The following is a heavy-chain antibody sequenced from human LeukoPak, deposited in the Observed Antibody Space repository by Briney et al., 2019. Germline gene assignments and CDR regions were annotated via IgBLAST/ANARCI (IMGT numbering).Heavy chain of an antibody. J-gene: IGHJ4*02. CDR3: ARGITIFGVVIDYYFDY. V-gene: IGHV1-2*02. Sequence: GASVKVSCKASGYTFTGYYMHWVRQAPGQGLEWMGWINPNSGGTNYAQKFQGRVTMTRDTSISTAYMELSRLRSDDTAVYYCARGITIFGVVIDYYFDYWGQGTLVTVSS. CDR1: GYTFTGYY. CDR2: INPNSGGT. D-gene: IGHD3-3*01.